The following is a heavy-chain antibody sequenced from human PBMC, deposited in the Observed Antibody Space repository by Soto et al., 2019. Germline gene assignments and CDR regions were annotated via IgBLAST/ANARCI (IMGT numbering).Heavy chain of an antibody. Sequence: EVQLLESGGGLVQPGGSLRLSCAASGFTFSSYAMSWVRQAPGKGLEWVSAISGSGGSTYYADSVKGRFTISRDNSKNTLYLQMNSMRAEDTAVYYCAKDIAGDGVATISNWFDPWGQGTLVTVSS. CDR2: ISGSGGST. J-gene: IGHJ5*02. CDR1: GFTFSSYA. D-gene: IGHD5-12*01. CDR3: AKDIAGDGVATISNWFDP. V-gene: IGHV3-23*01.